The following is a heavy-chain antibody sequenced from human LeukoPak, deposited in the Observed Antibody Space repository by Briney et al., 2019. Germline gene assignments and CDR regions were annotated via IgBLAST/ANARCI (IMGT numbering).Heavy chain of an antibody. CDR1: GLTFSDYA. J-gene: IGHJ4*02. CDR3: AKRYIANTGPIDY. CDR2: ISGSAQRT. D-gene: IGHD1-1*01. Sequence: GGSLRLSCAASGLTFSDYAMSWVRQAPGQGLEWVSGISGSAQRTYYADSVKGRFTISRDNFKRTLYLEMNSLRAEDTAVYYCAKRYIANTGPIDYWGQGTLVTVSS. V-gene: IGHV3-23*01.